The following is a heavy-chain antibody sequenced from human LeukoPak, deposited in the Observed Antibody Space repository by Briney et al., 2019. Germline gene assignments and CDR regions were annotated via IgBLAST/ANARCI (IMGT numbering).Heavy chain of an antibody. CDR1: GGSISTNMYY. Sequence: PSETLSLTCTVSGGSISTNMYYWGWIRQPPGKELEWIGNLFHSGTTYYSPSLKSRVTISVDTSKNQFSLKLRSVTAADTAIYYCARQLYGSDYWGQGTLVTVSS. CDR2: LFHSGTT. CDR3: ARQLYGSDY. J-gene: IGHJ4*02. D-gene: IGHD4-17*01. V-gene: IGHV4-39*01.